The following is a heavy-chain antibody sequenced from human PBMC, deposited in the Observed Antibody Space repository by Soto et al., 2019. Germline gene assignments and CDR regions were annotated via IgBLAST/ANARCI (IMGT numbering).Heavy chain of an antibody. CDR3: ASNVAGHFDY. D-gene: IGHD6-19*01. V-gene: IGHV4-4*02. Sequence: QVQLQESGPGLVKPSGTLSLTCAVSSGSISSSNWWSWVRQPPGTGLEWIGEIYHSGSTNYNPSLQSRVTISVDKSKNQFSLKLSSVTAADTAVYYCASNVAGHFDYWGQGTLVTVSS. J-gene: IGHJ4*02. CDR1: SGSISSSNW. CDR2: IYHSGST.